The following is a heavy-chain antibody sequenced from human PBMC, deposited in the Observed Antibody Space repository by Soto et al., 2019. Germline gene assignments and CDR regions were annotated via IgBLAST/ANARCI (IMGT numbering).Heavy chain of an antibody. V-gene: IGHV3-30-3*01. J-gene: IGHJ6*02. D-gene: IGHD2-15*01. CDR2: ISYDGSNK. Sequence: LRLSCAASGFTFSSYAMYWVRQAPGKGLEWVAVISYDGSNKYYADSVKGRFTISRDNSKNTLYLQMNSLRAEDTTAYYCATDVVRTYYNYGMDVWGQGTTVTVSS. CDR1: GFTFSSYA. CDR3: ATDVVRTYYNYGMDV.